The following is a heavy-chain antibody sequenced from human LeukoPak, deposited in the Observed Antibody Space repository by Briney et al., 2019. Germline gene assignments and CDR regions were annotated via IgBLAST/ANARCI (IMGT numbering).Heavy chain of an antibody. J-gene: IGHJ6*03. CDR3: ARDRGIVGTTGYYYMDV. CDR1: GFTFSSYS. CDR2: ISSSSSTI. Sequence: SGGSLRLSCAASGFTFSSYSMNWVRRAPGKGLEWVSYISSSSSTIYYADSVKGRFTISRDNAKNSLYLQMNSLRAEDTAVYYCARDRGIVGTTGYYYMDVWGKGTTVTVSS. D-gene: IGHD1-26*01. V-gene: IGHV3-48*04.